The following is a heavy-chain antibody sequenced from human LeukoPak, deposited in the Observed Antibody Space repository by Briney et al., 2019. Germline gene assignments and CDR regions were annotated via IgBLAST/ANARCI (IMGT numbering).Heavy chain of an antibody. CDR1: GGSISSSSYY. D-gene: IGHD2-21*02. CDR2: IYYSGST. CDR3: ARLSVTADKFDY. V-gene: IGHV4-39*07. Sequence: IPSETLSLTCTVSGGSISSSSYYWGWIRQPPGKGLEWIGSIYYSGSTYYNPSLKSRVTISVDTSKNQFSLKLSSVTAADTAVYYCARLSVTADKFDYWGQGTLVTVSS. J-gene: IGHJ4*02.